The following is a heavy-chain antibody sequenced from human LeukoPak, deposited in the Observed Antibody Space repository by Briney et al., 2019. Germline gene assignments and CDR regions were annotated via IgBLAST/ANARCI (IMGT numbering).Heavy chain of an antibody. CDR2: INHSGST. CDR1: GGSFSGYY. CDR3: ARGSGLLWFGRAHDAFDF. D-gene: IGHD3-10*01. J-gene: IGHJ3*01. V-gene: IGHV4-34*01. Sequence: SETLSLTCAVYGGSFSGYYWSWIRQPPGKGLEWIGEINHSGSTNYNPSLKSRVTISVDTSKNQFSLKLSSVTAADTAVYYCARGSGLLWFGRAHDAFDFWGQGTMVTVSS.